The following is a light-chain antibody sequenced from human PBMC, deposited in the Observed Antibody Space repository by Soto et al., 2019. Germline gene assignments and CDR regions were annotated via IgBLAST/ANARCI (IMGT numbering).Light chain of an antibody. CDR2: DVS. V-gene: IGLV2-14*03. Sequence: QSVLTQPASVSGSPGQSITISCTGTSSDVGGYNYVSWYQQLPGKAPTLMMCDVSNRPSGVSNRFSGSKSGNTASLTISGLQAEDEADYYCSSYTSSSTVVFGGGTQLTVL. J-gene: IGLJ2*01. CDR3: SSYTSSSTVV. CDR1: SSDVGGYNY.